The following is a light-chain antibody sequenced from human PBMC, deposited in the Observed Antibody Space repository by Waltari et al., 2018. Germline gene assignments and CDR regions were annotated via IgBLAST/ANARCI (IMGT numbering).Light chain of an antibody. J-gene: IGLJ1*01. CDR1: SSDIRGYSL. Sequence: QSALTQPASVSGSPGQSITISCTRSSSDIRGYSLLSWYQQHPVKAPKLMIYYVSHRPSGVSNRCSGSKSGNTGSLTISGLQPEDEADYYCSSYTSIIPPFLFGTGTKVTVL. V-gene: IGLV2-14*01. CDR2: YVS. CDR3: SSYTSIIPPFL.